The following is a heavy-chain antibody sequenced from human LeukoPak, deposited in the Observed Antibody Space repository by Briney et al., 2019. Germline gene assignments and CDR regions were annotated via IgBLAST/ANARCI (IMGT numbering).Heavy chain of an antibody. Sequence: GGSLRLSCAASGFTFSSYAMSWVRQAPGKGLEWVSAISGSGGSTYYADSVKGRFTISRDNSKNTLYLQMNSLRAEDTAVYYCAKGSITMVRGVTLPLGYWGQGTLVTVPS. D-gene: IGHD3-10*01. CDR3: AKGSITMVRGVTLPLGY. J-gene: IGHJ4*02. V-gene: IGHV3-23*01. CDR2: ISGSGGST. CDR1: GFTFSSYA.